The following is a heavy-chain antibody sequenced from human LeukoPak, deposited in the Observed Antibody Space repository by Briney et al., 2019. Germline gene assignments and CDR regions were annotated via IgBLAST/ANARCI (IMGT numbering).Heavy chain of an antibody. V-gene: IGHV3-23*01. Sequence: GGSLRLSCAASGFTFNGYAMSWVRRAPGKGLEGVSLITGSGSNTYYADSVEGRFTISRDKSKNMLYLQMNSLRAEDTAVYYCAKDLYGSGTNGYFDYWGQGTLVTVSS. CDR1: GFTFNGYA. J-gene: IGHJ4*02. CDR3: AKDLYGSGTNGYFDY. D-gene: IGHD3-10*01. CDR2: ITGSGSNT.